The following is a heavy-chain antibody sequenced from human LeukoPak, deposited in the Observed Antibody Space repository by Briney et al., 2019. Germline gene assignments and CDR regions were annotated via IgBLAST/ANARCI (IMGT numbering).Heavy chain of an antibody. Sequence: PSETLSLTCTVSGGSITNNYWSWIRQPPGKGLEWIGYLYYSGSTNYNPSLKSRVTISVDTSKNQFSLKLSSVTAAGTAVYYCARVIGKTDILNWFDPWGQGTLVTVSS. J-gene: IGHJ5*02. CDR1: GGSITNNY. D-gene: IGHD1/OR15-1a*01. V-gene: IGHV4-59*12. CDR3: ARVIGKTDILNWFDP. CDR2: LYYSGST.